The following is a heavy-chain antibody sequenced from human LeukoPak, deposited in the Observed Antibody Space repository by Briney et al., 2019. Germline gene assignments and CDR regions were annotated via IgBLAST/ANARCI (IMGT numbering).Heavy chain of an antibody. CDR1: GFTFSNAW. CDR3: TTDKGYYFDY. J-gene: IGHJ4*02. CDR2: SISKTDGGTT. Sequence: GGSLRLSCAASGFTFSNAWMTWVRQAPGKGLEWVGRSISKTDGGTTDYAAPVKGRFTISRDDSKNTLYLQMNSLKTEDTAVYYCTTDKGYYFDYWGQGTLVTVSS. V-gene: IGHV3-15*01.